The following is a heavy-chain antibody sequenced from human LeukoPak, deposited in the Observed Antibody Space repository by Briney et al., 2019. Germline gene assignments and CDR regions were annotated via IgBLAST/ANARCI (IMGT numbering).Heavy chain of an antibody. CDR2: ISGSGGST. CDR1: GFTFSGYA. D-gene: IGHD2-15*01. CDR3: AKDFNGNYYSLWNF. V-gene: IGHV3-23*01. J-gene: IGHJ4*02. Sequence: GGSLRLSCAASGFTFSGYAMSWVRQAPGKGLEWVSAISGSGGSTYYADSVKGRFTISRDNAKNTLYLQMNSLRPENTAVYYCAKDFNGNYYSLWNFWGQGTLVTVSS.